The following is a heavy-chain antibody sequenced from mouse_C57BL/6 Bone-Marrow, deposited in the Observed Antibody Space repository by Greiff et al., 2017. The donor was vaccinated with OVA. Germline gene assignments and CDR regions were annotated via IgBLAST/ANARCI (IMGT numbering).Heavy chain of an antibody. J-gene: IGHJ1*03. CDR1: GYSFTGYF. D-gene: IGHD1-1*01. Sequence: EVKLQESGPELVKPGDSVKISCKASGYSFTGYFMNWVMQSHGKSLEWIGRINPYNGDTFYNQKFKGKATLTVDKSSSTAHMELRSLTSEDSAVYYCARKRRQFYYGSSWYFDVWGTGTTVTVSS. CDR3: ARKRRQFYYGSSWYFDV. V-gene: IGHV1-20*01. CDR2: INPYNGDT.